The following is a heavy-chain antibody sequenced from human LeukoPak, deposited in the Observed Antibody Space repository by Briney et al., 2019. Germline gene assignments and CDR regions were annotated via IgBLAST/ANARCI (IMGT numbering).Heavy chain of an antibody. J-gene: IGHJ4*02. D-gene: IGHD5-18*01. V-gene: IGHV1-18*01. Sequence: GASVKVSCKASGYTFTSYGISWVRPAPGQGLEWVGWISAYNGNTNYAQKLQGRVTMTTDTSTSTAYMELRSLRSDDTAVYYCARDGDPHTAMEPFDYWGQGTLVTVSS. CDR3: ARDGDPHTAMEPFDY. CDR2: ISAYNGNT. CDR1: GYTFTSYG.